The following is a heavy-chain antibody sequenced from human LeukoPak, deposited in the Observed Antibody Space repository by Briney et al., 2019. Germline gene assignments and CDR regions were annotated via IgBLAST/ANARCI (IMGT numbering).Heavy chain of an antibody. V-gene: IGHV3-11*04. Sequence: PGGPLRLSCAASGFAFSDYYMNWVRQAPGKGLEWVSYIDGSGDTIYYADSVKGRFTISRDNAKNSLDLQMNGLRDEDTAVYYCSRRFDCWGQGTLVTVSS. CDR1: GFAFSDYY. J-gene: IGHJ4*02. CDR2: IDGSGDTI. CDR3: SRRFDC.